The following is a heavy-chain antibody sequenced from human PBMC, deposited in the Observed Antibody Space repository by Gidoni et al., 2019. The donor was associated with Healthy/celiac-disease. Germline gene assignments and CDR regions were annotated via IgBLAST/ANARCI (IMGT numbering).Heavy chain of an antibody. CDR1: GFTVSSNY. CDR2: IYSGGST. Sequence: EVQLVESGGGLVQPGGSLRLSCAASGFTVSSNYMSWVRQAPGKGLEWVSVIYSGGSTYYADSVKGRFTISRDNSKNTLYLQMNSLRAEDTAVYYCAREGRYYYGSGSRRFDYWGQGTLVTVSS. D-gene: IGHD3-10*01. CDR3: AREGRYYYGSGSRRFDY. V-gene: IGHV3-66*01. J-gene: IGHJ4*02.